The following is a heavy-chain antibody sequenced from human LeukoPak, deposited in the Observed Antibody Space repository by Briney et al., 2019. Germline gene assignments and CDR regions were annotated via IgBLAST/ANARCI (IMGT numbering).Heavy chain of an antibody. D-gene: IGHD2-15*01. CDR3: AINEDCSGGSCYNWFDP. Sequence: PSETLSLTCAVYGGSLSGHYWSWIRQPPGRGLEWIGEINHSGSTTYNPSLKSRVTISVDTSKNQFSLKLTSVTAADTAVYYCAINEDCSGGSCYNWFDPWGQGTLVTVSS. J-gene: IGHJ5*02. V-gene: IGHV4-34*01. CDR1: GGSLSGHY. CDR2: INHSGST.